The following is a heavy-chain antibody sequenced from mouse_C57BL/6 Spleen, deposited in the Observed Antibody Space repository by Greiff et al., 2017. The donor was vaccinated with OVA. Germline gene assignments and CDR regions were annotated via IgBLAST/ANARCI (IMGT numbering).Heavy chain of an antibody. CDR1: GYSITSDY. CDR2: ISYSGST. CDR3: ARYPTVVGRNWYFDV. D-gene: IGHD1-1*01. Sequence: EVKVEESGPGLAKPSQTLSLTCSVTGYSITSDYWNWIRKFPGNKLEYMGYISYSGSTYYNPSLKSRISITRDTSKNQYYLQLNSVTTEDTATDYCARYPTVVGRNWYFDVWGTGTTVTVSS. J-gene: IGHJ1*03. V-gene: IGHV3-8*01.